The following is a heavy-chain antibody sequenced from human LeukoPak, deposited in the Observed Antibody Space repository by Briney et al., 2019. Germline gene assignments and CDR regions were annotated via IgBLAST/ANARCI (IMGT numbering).Heavy chain of an antibody. V-gene: IGHV3-23*01. D-gene: IGHD3-22*01. CDR3: AKEGYYYDSSGYPDY. J-gene: IGHJ4*02. CDR1: GFTFSSFA. CDR2: ISGSDGST. Sequence: GGSLRLSCAASGFTFSSFAMGWVRQAPGKGLEWVSAISGSDGSTYYTDSVKGRFTISRDNSKNTLYLQMNSLRAVDTAVYYCAKEGYYYDSSGYPDYWGQGTLVTVSS.